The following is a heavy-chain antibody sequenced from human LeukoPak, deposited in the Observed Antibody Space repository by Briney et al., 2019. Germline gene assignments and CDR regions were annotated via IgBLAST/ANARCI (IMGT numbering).Heavy chain of an antibody. J-gene: IGHJ2*01. CDR2: ISGSGGST. D-gene: IGHD3-9*01. CDR1: GFAFSSYA. CDR3: ARVGYDILTGYYRRNWYFDL. V-gene: IGHV3-23*01. Sequence: GGSLRLSCAASGFAFSSYAMSWVRQSPGKGLEWVSTISGSGGSTYYADSVKGRFTISRDNSKNTLYLQMNSLRAEDTAVYYCARVGYDILTGYYRRNWYFDLWGRGTLVTVSS.